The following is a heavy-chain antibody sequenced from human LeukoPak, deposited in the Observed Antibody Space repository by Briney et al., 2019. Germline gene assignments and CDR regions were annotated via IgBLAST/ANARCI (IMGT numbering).Heavy chain of an antibody. CDR3: ARVVKRGTYYYGSGSYFRFDP. J-gene: IGHJ5*01. CDR2: INPNSGNT. D-gene: IGHD3-10*01. V-gene: IGHV1-8*01. Sequence: GASVKVSCKASGYTFTSYDINWVRQATGQGLEWMGWINPNSGNTGYAQKFQGRVTMTRNTSISTAYMELSSLRSEDTAVYYCARVVKRGTYYYGSGSYFRFDPWGQGTLVTVFS. CDR1: GYTFTSYD.